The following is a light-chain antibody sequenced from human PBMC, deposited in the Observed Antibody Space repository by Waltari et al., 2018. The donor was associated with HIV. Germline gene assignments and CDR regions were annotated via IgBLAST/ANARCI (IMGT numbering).Light chain of an antibody. CDR1: SSNIGSNY. CDR3: AAWDDSLSGLV. J-gene: IGLJ3*02. Sequence: QSVLTQPPSASGTPGQRVTISCSGSSSNIGSNYVYWYQQRPGTAPNLLIYRNNHPPSGDPDRLSGSKSGTSASLAISGLRSEDEADYYCAAWDDSLSGLVFGGGTKLTVL. CDR2: RNN. V-gene: IGLV1-47*01.